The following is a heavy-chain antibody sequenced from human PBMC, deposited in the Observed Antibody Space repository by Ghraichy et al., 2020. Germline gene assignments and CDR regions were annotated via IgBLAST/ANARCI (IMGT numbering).Heavy chain of an antibody. CDR3: ARDGKGCSSSSCYSDY. CDR2: ISYDGSDK. D-gene: IGHD2-2*02. Sequence: LTCAASGFTFSSYALHWVRQAPGKGLEWVAFISYDGSDKYYPDSVKGRFTISRDNSKNTLYLQVNSLRAEDTAVYYCARDGKGCSSSSCYSDYWGQGTLVTVSS. CDR1: GFTFSSYA. V-gene: IGHV3-30*04. J-gene: IGHJ4*02.